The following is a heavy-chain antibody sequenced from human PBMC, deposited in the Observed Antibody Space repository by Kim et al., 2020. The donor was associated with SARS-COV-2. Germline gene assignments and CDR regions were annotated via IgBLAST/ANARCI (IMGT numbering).Heavy chain of an antibody. D-gene: IGHD3-3*01. J-gene: IGHJ6*02. CDR2: IYTSGST. V-gene: IGHV4-4*07. Sequence: SETLSLTCTVSGGSISSYYWSWIRQPAGKGLEWIGRIYTSGSTNYNPSLKSRVTMSVDTSKNQFSLKLSSVTAADTAVYYCAGTAFYDFWSQRRYGMDVWGQGTTVTVSS. CDR1: GGSISSYY. CDR3: AGTAFYDFWSQRRYGMDV.